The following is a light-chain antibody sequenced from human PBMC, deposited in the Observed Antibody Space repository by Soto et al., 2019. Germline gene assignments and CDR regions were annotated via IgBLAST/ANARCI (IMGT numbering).Light chain of an antibody. CDR3: QEYCTSPFT. J-gene: IGKJ3*01. Sequence: EIVLTQSPGTLSLSPGERATLSCRASQSVSILGWYQQRPGQAPRPLIYAASSRATGIPERFSGSGSGTNSTLTISRLEPEDFAVYYCQEYCTSPFTVGPGTKVEIK. CDR2: AAS. V-gene: IGKV3-20*01. CDR1: QSVSI.